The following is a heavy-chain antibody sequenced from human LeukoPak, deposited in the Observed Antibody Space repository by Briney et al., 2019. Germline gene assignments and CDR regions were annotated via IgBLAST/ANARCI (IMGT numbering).Heavy chain of an antibody. J-gene: IGHJ4*02. V-gene: IGHV1-18*01. CDR2: ISAYNGNT. CDR1: GYTFTSYG. Sequence: ASVKVSCTASGYTFTSYGISWVRQAPGQGLEWMGWISAYNGNTKYAQKLQGRVTITTDTSTSTAYMELRSLRSDDTAVYYCARVRRNWNYRGPSDYWGQGTLVTVPS. CDR3: ARVRRNWNYRGPSDY. D-gene: IGHD1-7*01.